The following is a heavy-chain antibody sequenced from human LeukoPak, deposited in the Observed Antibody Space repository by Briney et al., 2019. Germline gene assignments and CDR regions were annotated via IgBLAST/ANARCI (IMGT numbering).Heavy chain of an antibody. J-gene: IGHJ3*02. CDR1: GFTVSSNE. V-gene: IGHV3-38-3*01. Sequence: PGGSLRLSCAASGFTVSSNEMSWVRQAPGKGLEWVSSISGGSTYFADSRKGRFTISRDNSKNTLHLQMNSLRAEDTAVYYCARDGVVPASDAFDIWGQGTMVTVSS. CDR2: ISGGST. D-gene: IGHD2-2*01. CDR3: ARDGVVPASDAFDI.